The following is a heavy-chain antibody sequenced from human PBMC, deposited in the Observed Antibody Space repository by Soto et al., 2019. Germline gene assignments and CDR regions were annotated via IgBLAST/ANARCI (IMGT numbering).Heavy chain of an antibody. CDR2: IYYSGST. J-gene: IGHJ3*02. CDR1: GGSISSYY. D-gene: IGHD3-3*01. CDR3: ARDAPDYDFWSGYLDAFDI. Sequence: SETLSLTCTVSGGSISSYYWSWIRQPPGKGLEWIGYIYYSGSTNYNPSLKSRVTISVDTSKNQFSLKLSSVTAADTAVYYCARDAPDYDFWSGYLDAFDIWGQGTMVTVSS. V-gene: IGHV4-59*01.